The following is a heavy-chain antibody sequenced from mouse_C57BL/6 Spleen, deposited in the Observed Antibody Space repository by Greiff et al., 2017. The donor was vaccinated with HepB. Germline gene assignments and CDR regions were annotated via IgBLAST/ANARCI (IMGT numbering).Heavy chain of an antibody. CDR3: ARYGTTVVADY. CDR2: INPSSGYT. D-gene: IGHD1-1*01. J-gene: IGHJ2*01. CDR1: CYSFPCYC. Sequence: QVQLMQSGADLATPGSSVTLSCKASCYSFPCYCMHLVKQRPGQGLEWICYINPSSGYTKYNQKFKDKATLTADKSSSTAYMQLSSLTYEDSAVYYCARYGTTVVADYWGQGTTLTVSS. V-gene: IGHV1-7*01.